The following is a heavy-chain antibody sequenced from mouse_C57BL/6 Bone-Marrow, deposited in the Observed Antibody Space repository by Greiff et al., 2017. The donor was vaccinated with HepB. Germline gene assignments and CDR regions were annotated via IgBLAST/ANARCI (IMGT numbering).Heavy chain of an antibody. CDR2: INPNNGGT. Sequence: VQLKESGPELVKPGASVKIPCKASGYTFTDYNMDWVKQSHGKSLEWIGDINPNNGGTIYNQKFKGKATLTVDKSSSTAYMELRSLTSEDTAVYYCARAYYYSNPAWFAYWGQGTLVTVSA. V-gene: IGHV1-18*01. D-gene: IGHD2-5*01. J-gene: IGHJ3*01. CDR3: ARAYYYSNPAWFAY. CDR1: GYTFTDYN.